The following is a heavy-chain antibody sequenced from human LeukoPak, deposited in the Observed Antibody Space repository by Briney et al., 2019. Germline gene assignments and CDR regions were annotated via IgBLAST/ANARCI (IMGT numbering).Heavy chain of an antibody. CDR1: GFTFSTYW. D-gene: IGHD2-2*01. Sequence: GGSLRLSCSASGFTFSTYWMSWVRQAPGKGLEWVANMRRDGNEIYYLDSVKGRFTISRDNAKNSLYLQMNSLRAEDTALYYCAKDTGASTHYYYYYGMDVWGQGTTVTVSS. V-gene: IGHV3-7*03. CDR2: MRRDGNEI. CDR3: AKDTGASTHYYYYYGMDV. J-gene: IGHJ6*02.